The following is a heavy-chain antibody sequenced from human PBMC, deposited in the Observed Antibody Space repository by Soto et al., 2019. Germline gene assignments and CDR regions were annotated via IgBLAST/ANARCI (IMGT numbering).Heavy chain of an antibody. Sequence: QVQLQESGPGLMEPSETLSLTCTVSGASVSNYYWNWVRQPPGKGLEWIGYIHYTGDSKYNPSLKSRVTMSVDTSKSQFSLKMTSVTAADTAVYYFARWGHPAVKAYDIWGQGAMVTVSS. CDR2: IHYTGDS. CDR3: ARWGHPAVKAYDI. CDR1: GASVSNYY. J-gene: IGHJ3*02. V-gene: IGHV4-59*02. D-gene: IGHD2-21*01.